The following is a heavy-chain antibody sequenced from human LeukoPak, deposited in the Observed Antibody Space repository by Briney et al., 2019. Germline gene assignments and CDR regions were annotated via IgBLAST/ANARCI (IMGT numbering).Heavy chain of an antibody. J-gene: IGHJ4*02. CDR3: ARSPHILTGENFDY. CDR2: INPNSGGT. V-gene: IGHV1-2*02. Sequence: GASVKVSCKASGYTFTGYYMHWVRQAPGQGLEWMGWINPNSGGTNYAQKFQGRVTMTRDTSISTAYMELSRLRSDDTAVYYCARSPHILTGENFDYWGRGTLLTVSS. D-gene: IGHD3-9*01. CDR1: GYTFTGYY.